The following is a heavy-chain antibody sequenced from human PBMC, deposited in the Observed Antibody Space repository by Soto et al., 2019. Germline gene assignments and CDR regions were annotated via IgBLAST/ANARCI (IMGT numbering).Heavy chain of an antibody. Sequence: SETLSLTCTVAGASVSSGGFSWSWIRQPPGKGLEWIGSISYSGSTTYYPSLRSRVTISVDTSKNQFSLKLSSVTAADTAVYYCASGSQASPEYYFDYWGQGTLVTVSS. D-gene: IGHD1-26*01. V-gene: IGHV4-61*08. CDR2: ISYSGST. CDR3: ASGSQASPEYYFDY. J-gene: IGHJ4*02. CDR1: GASVSSGGFS.